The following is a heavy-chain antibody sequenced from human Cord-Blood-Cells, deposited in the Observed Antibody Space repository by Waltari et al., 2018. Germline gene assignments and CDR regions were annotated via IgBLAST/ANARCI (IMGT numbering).Heavy chain of an antibody. CDR1: GGSFSGYY. V-gene: IGHV4-34*01. CDR3: ASRPLGIKWYGMDV. Sequence: QVQLQQWGAGLLKPSETLSLTCAVYGGSFSGYYWSWIRQPPGKGLEWIGEINHSGSTHYNPSLKRRVTISVDPSKNQFSLKLSSVTAADTAVYYCASRPLGIKWYGMDVWGQGTTVTVSS. CDR2: INHSGST. J-gene: IGHJ6*02. D-gene: IGHD7-27*01.